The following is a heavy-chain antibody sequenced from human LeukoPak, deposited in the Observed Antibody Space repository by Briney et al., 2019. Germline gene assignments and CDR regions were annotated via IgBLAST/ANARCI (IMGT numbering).Heavy chain of an antibody. Sequence: GASVKVFCKASGYTFTSYGISWVRQAPGQGLEWMGWISAYNGNTNYAQKLQGRVTMTTDTSTSTAYMELRSLRSDDTAAYYCARDRRGVRYCSSTSCSIDYWGQGTLVTVSS. CDR3: ARDRRGVRYCSSTSCSIDY. J-gene: IGHJ4*02. CDR1: GYTFTSYG. V-gene: IGHV1-18*01. D-gene: IGHD2-2*01. CDR2: ISAYNGNT.